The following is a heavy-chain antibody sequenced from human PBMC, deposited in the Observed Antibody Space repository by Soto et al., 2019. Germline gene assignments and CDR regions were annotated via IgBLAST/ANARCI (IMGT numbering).Heavy chain of an antibody. CDR1: GGSVSSGSYY. D-gene: IGHD2-15*01. V-gene: IGHV4-61*01. CDR2: VYSSGST. Sequence: SETLSLTCTVSGGSVSSGSYYWSWIRQPPGKGLEWIGYVYSSGSTNYNPSLKSRVTMSVDTSKNQFSLKLSSVTAADTAVYYCAREAVDNWFDPWGQGTLVTVSS. J-gene: IGHJ5*02. CDR3: AREAVDNWFDP.